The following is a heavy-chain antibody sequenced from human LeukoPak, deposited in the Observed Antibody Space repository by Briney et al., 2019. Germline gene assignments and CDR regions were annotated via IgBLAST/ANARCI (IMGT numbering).Heavy chain of an antibody. D-gene: IGHD2-21*02. V-gene: IGHV4-4*07. CDR3: ARDSCSGGDCHNYYGMDV. J-gene: IGHJ6*02. Sequence: SETLSLTCTVSGGSISSYYWSWIRQPAGKGLEWIGRIYTSGSTNYNPSLKSRVTMSVDTSKNQFSLKLSSVTAADTAVYYRARDSCSGGDCHNYYGMDVWGQGTTVTVSS. CDR2: IYTSGST. CDR1: GGSISSYY.